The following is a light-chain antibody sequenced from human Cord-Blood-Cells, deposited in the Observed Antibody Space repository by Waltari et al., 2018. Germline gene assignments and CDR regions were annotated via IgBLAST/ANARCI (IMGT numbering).Light chain of an antibody. Sequence: AIRMTQSSSSLSSSTGARVPLTCRASQGISHYLVGYQQKQGKAPKRLIYAASTLQSGVPSRFSGSGSVTDFTLTISCLQSEDFATDYCQQYYSYQLTFGGGTKVEIK. J-gene: IGKJ4*01. CDR1: QGISHY. V-gene: IGKV1-8*01. CDR2: AAS. CDR3: QQYYSYQLT.